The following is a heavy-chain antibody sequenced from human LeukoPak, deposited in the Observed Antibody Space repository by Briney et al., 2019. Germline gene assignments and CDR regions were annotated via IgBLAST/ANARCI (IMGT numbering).Heavy chain of an antibody. CDR3: ARGGRMTEYDSSGYYYYYGMDV. CDR2: IYSGGST. CDR1: GFTVSSNY. J-gene: IGHJ6*02. Sequence: GGSLRLSCAASGFTVSSNYMSWVRQAPGKGLEWVSVIYSGGSTYYADSVKGRFTISRDNSKNTLYLQMNSLRAEDTAVYYCARGGRMTEYDSSGYYYYYGMDVWGQGTTVTVSS. D-gene: IGHD3-22*01. V-gene: IGHV3-53*01.